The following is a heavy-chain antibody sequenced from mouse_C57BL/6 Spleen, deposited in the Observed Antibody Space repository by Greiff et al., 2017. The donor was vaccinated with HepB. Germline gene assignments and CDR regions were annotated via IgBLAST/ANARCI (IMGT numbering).Heavy chain of an antibody. CDR3: ARDDGYS. D-gene: IGHD2-3*01. Sequence: VQLQQPGAELVRPGTSVKLSCKASGYTFTSYWMHWVKQRPGQGLEWIGVIDPSDSYTNYNQKFKGKATLTVDTSSSTAYMQLSSLTSEDSAVYYCARDDGYSWGQGTSVTVSS. J-gene: IGHJ4*01. CDR1: GYTFTSYW. V-gene: IGHV1-59*01. CDR2: IDPSDSYT.